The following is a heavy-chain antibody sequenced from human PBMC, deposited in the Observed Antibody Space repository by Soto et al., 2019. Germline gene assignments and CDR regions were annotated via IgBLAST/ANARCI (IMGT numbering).Heavy chain of an antibody. CDR3: AKGLPATVTYFDY. Sequence: PVGSLRLSAAASGFTFTSNAMSWVSQAPGKGLEWVSTISGSGGRTDYADSVKGRVTISRDNSKNTLYLQMDSLRAEDTAVYYCAKGLPATVTYFDYWGQGTLVTVSS. CDR2: ISGSGGRT. D-gene: IGHD4-17*01. J-gene: IGHJ4*02. V-gene: IGHV3-23*01. CDR1: GFTFTSNA.